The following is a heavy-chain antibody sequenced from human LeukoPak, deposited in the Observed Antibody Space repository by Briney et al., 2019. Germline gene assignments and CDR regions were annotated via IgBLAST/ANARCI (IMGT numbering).Heavy chain of an antibody. CDR2: IKSKKDGEIT. Sequence: GGSLRLSCAASGINFSNAWLTWFRQAPGKGLEWVGRIKSKKDGEITDYAAPVKGRFTISRDDSKDTSYLQMNSLKTEDTAVYYCSTGGGVLRFLGGQGTLVTVSS. CDR1: GINFSNAW. V-gene: IGHV3-15*01. J-gene: IGHJ4*02. D-gene: IGHD3-3*01. CDR3: STGGGVLRFL.